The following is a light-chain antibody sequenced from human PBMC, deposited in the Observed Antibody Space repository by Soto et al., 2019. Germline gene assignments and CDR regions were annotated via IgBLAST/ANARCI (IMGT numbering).Light chain of an antibody. CDR3: KQYYSTPWT. CDR2: WAS. CDR1: QSVLYSSNNKNY. J-gene: IGKJ1*01. Sequence: DIVMTQSPDSLAVSLGERATINCKSSQSVLYSSNNKNYLAWYQQKPGQPPKLLIYWASTRESGVPDRFSGSGSGTDFTLNIRSLQAEDVAVYYCKQYYSTPWTFGQGTKVEIK. V-gene: IGKV4-1*01.